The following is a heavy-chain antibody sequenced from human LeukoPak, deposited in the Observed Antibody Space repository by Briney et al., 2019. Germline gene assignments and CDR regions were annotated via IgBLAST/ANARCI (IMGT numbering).Heavy chain of an antibody. D-gene: IGHD3-22*01. V-gene: IGHV1-69*13. J-gene: IGHJ4*02. CDR3: ARDRHPRDPKGAYYDSSGYYYFDY. CDR2: IILIFGTA. Sequence: ASVKVSCKASGGTFSSYAISWVRQAPGQGLEWMGGIILIFGTANYAQKFQGRVTITADESTSTAYMELSSLRSEDTAVYYCARDRHPRDPKGAYYDSSGYYYFDYWGQGTLVTVSS. CDR1: GGTFSSYA.